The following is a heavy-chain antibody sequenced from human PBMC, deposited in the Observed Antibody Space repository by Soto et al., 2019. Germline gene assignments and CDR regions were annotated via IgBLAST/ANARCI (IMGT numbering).Heavy chain of an antibody. CDR2: IYYSGST. Sequence: SETLSLTCTVSGGSISSGDYYWSRIRPPPGKGLEWIGYIYYSGSTYYNPSLKSRVTISVDTSKNQFSLKISSVTAEDTALYYCARENRAAMNWFDPWGQGTLVTVSS. J-gene: IGHJ5*02. V-gene: IGHV4-30-4*01. D-gene: IGHD6-13*01. CDR3: ARENRAAMNWFDP. CDR1: GGSISSGDYY.